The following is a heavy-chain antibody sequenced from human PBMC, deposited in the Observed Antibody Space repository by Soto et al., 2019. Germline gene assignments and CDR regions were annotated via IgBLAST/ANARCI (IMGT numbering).Heavy chain of an antibody. Sequence: DVQLVESGGGLVQPGRSLRLSRAASGFTFDDYAMHWVRRVPGKGLEWVSSISWNGNIIGYADSVKGRFTISRDNAKNSLYMQMNRLRPEDTALYYCAKGGPAAFCCGGRCYFDSLGQGTLVTVSS. V-gene: IGHV3-9*01. CDR3: AKGGPAAFCCGGRCYFDS. CDR1: GFTFDDYA. CDR2: ISWNGNII. J-gene: IGHJ4*02. D-gene: IGHD2-15*01.